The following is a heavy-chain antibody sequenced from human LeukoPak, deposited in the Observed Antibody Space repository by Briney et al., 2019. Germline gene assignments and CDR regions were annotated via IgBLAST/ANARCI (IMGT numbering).Heavy chain of an antibody. CDR1: GFRFGGYS. D-gene: IGHD2-21*01. J-gene: IGHJ6*03. V-gene: IGHV3-48*04. Sequence: GGSLRLSCTASGFRFGGYSIHWVRQAPGKGLERLSYISVSGTIHADSVMGRVTVSRDNANNSLYLQMNSLRAEDTAVYYCARIRGSTLAISYMDVWGKGTPVTVSS. CDR3: ARIRGSTLAISYMDV. CDR2: ISVSGT.